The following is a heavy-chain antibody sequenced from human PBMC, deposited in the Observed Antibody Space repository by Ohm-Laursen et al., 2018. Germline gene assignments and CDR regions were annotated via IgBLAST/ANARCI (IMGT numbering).Heavy chain of an antibody. CDR2: IKQDGSEK. J-gene: IGHJ3*02. CDR3: ARVSVVRLRPDAFDI. CDR1: GFTFSSYW. V-gene: IGHV3-7*01. D-gene: IGHD3-22*01. Sequence: GSLRLSCTASGFTFSSYWMSWVRQAPGKGLEWVANIKQDGSEKYYVDSVKGRFTISRDNAKNSLYLQMNSLRAEDTAVYYCARVSVVRLRPDAFDIWGQGTMVTVSS.